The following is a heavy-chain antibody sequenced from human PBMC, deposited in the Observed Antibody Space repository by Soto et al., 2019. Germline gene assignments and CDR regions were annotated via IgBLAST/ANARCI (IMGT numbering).Heavy chain of an antibody. CDR2: IYPGDSYT. V-gene: IGHV5-51*01. J-gene: IGHJ5*02. CDR3: ARYGKYSTTASAHSGLDA. CDR1: GYTFTNYW. D-gene: IGHD6-13*01. Sequence: GESLKISCKGSGYTFTNYWIGWVRQMPGKGLEWMGFIYPGDSYTIYSPSFQGQVTISADKSITTAYLQWSSLEASDSAMYYCARYGKYSTTASAHSGLDAWGQGTLVTVSS.